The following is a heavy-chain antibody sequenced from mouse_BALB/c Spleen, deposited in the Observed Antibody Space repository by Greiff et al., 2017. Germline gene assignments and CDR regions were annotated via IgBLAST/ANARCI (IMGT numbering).Heavy chain of an antibody. Sequence: EVLLVESGGGLVQPGGSMKLSCVASGFTFSNYWMNWVRQSPEKGLEWVAEIRLKSNNYATHYAEAVKGRFTISRDDSKSSVYLQMNNLRAEDTGSYDCTRLAYAMDYWGQGTSVTVSS. D-gene: IGHD6-1*01. J-gene: IGHJ4*01. V-gene: IGHV6-6*02. CDR2: IRLKSNNYAT. CDR3: TRLAYAMDY. CDR1: GFTFSNYW.